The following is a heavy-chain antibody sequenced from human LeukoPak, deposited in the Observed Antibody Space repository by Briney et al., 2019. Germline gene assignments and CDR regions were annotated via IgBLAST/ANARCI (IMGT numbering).Heavy chain of an antibody. CDR3: AKAGWGYYYYMDV. D-gene: IGHD1-26*01. Sequence: GGSLRLSCAASGFTFSSYGMHWVRQAPGKGLEWVAVISYDGSNKYYADSVKGRFTISRDNSKNTLYLQMNSLRAEDTAVYYCAKAGWGYYYYMDVWGKGTTVAVSS. CDR1: GFTFSSYG. J-gene: IGHJ6*03. V-gene: IGHV3-30*18. CDR2: ISYDGSNK.